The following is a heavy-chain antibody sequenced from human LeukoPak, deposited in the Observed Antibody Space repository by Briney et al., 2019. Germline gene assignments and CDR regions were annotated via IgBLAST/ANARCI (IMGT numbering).Heavy chain of an antibody. D-gene: IGHD6-13*01. CDR2: ISGSGGST. V-gene: IGHV3-23*01. CDR1: GFTFSSYA. J-gene: IGHJ4*02. Sequence: GGSLRLSCAVSGFTFSSYAMSWVRQAPGKGLEWVSAISGSGGSTYYADSVKGRFTISRDNPKNTLYLQMNSLRAEDTAVYYCAKVPRAAAGPPYFDYWGQGTLVTVSS. CDR3: AKVPRAAAGPPYFDY.